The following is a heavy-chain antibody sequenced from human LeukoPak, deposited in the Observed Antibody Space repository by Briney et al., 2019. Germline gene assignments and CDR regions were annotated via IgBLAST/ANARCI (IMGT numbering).Heavy chain of an antibody. CDR1: GFTFSSYG. J-gene: IGHJ4*02. Sequence: GGSLRLSCAASGFTFSSYGMHWVRQAPGKGLEWVTFIRYGGTNKYYADSVKGRFTISRDNSKNTLYLQMNSLRIEDTALYYCAKEMVVSAALDYWGQGTLVTVSS. CDR3: AKEMVVSAALDY. CDR2: IRYGGTNK. D-gene: IGHD2-15*01. V-gene: IGHV3-30*02.